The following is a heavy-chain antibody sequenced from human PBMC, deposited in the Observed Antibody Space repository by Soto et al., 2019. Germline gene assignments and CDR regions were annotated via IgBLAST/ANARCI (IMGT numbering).Heavy chain of an antibody. D-gene: IGHD4-4*01. CDR2: ISGSGGST. CDR3: AKETYTVTTISWLFVGFDY. Sequence: GGSLRLSCAASGFTFSSYAMSWVRQAPGKGLEWVSAISGSGGSTYYADSVKGRFTISRDNSKNTLYLQMNSLRAEDTAVYYCAKETYTVTTISWLFVGFDYWGQGTLVTVSS. V-gene: IGHV3-23*01. J-gene: IGHJ4*02. CDR1: GFTFSSYA.